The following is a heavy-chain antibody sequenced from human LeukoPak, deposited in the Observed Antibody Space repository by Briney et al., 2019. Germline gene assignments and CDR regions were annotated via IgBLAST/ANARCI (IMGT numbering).Heavy chain of an antibody. Sequence: ETLSLTCTVSGGSIRSYYWSWIRQPPGKGLEWTGYIYYSGSTYYNPSLKSRVTISVDTSKNQFSLKLSSVTAADTAVYYCARDPDTATNGDYWGQGTLVTVSS. D-gene: IGHD5-18*01. CDR1: GGSIRSYY. CDR2: IYYSGST. V-gene: IGHV4-59*12. J-gene: IGHJ4*02. CDR3: ARDPDTATNGDY.